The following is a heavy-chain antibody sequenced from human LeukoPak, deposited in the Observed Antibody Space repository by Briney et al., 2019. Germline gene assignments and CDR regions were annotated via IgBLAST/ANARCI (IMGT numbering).Heavy chain of an antibody. CDR3: ARVCRDGYKEWRWYFDL. CDR2: IYYSGST. Sequence: SETLSLTCTVSGFSISSSSYYWGWIRQPPGKGLEWIGSIYYSGSTYYNPSLKSRVTISLDTSKNQFSLKLSSVTAADTAVYYCARVCRDGYKEWRWYFDLWGRGTLVTVSS. D-gene: IGHD5-24*01. J-gene: IGHJ2*01. V-gene: IGHV4-39*07. CDR1: GFSISSSSYY.